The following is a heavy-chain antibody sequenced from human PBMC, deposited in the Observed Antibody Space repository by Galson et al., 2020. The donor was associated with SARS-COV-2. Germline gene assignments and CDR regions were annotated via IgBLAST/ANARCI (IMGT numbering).Heavy chain of an antibody. CDR1: GGSISTSSDY. CDR3: ARRKYYIYYFDV. Sequence: SETLSLTCTVSGGSISTSSDYWGWIRQPPGKGLEWIATISYSGITYYNPSLKSRAMISVDTSKNQFSLKMDSVTAADTAVYYCARRKYYIYYFDVWGTGTPVTFSS. J-gene: IGHJ6*03. V-gene: IGHV4-39*01. CDR2: ISYSGIT.